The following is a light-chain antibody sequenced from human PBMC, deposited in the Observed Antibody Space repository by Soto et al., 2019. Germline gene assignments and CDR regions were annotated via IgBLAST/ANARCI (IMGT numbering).Light chain of an antibody. CDR1: SSDVGTYDF. J-gene: IGLJ2*01. CDR2: YVS. CDR3: AAWDDSLSGPL. V-gene: IGLV2-11*01. Sequence: QSVLTQPPSVSASPGQSVTISCAGGSSDVGTYDFVSWFQHHPGTVPKPMIDYVSAQPSGVPDRFSGSKSGTSASLAISGLRSEDEADYYCAAWDDSLSGPLFGGGTKLTVL.